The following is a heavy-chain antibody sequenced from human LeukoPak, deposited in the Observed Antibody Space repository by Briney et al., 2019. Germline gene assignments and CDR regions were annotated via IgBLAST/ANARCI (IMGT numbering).Heavy chain of an antibody. V-gene: IGHV4-34*01. CDR1: GGSFSGYY. D-gene: IGHD3-22*01. CDR3: ARGGITMIGDLDY. Sequence: SETLSLTCAVYGGSFSGYYWSWIRQPPGKGLEWIGETNHSGSTNYNPSLKSRVTISVDTSKNQFSLKLSSVTAADTAVYYCARGGITMIGDLDYWGQGTLVTVSS. CDR2: TNHSGST. J-gene: IGHJ4*02.